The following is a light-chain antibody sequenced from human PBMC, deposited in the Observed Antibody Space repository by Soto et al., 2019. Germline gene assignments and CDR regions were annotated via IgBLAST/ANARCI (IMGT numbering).Light chain of an antibody. V-gene: IGLV2-8*01. CDR1: SSDVGGYNY. J-gene: IGLJ1*01. Sequence: QSVLTQPPSASGSPGQSVTISCTGTSSDVGGYNYVSWYQQHPGKAPKLIIYEVSKRPSGVPDRFSGSKSGSTASLTVSGLQAEDEAGYYCSSYAGSNIHYVFGTGTKVTVL. CDR2: EVS. CDR3: SSYAGSNIHYV.